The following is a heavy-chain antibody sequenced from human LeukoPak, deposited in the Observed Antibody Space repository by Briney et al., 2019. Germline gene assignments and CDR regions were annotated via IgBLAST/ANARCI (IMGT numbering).Heavy chain of an antibody. CDR1: GFTFSSYA. V-gene: IGHV3-30*04. J-gene: IGHJ4*02. Sequence: QPGRSLRLSCAASGFTFSSYAMHWVRQAPGKGLEWVAVISYDGSNKYYADSVKGRFTISRDNSKNTLYLQMNSLRAEDTAVYYCARGASYDFWSGYYKQDYWGQGTLVTVSS. CDR2: ISYDGSNK. CDR3: ARGASYDFWSGYYKQDY. D-gene: IGHD3-3*01.